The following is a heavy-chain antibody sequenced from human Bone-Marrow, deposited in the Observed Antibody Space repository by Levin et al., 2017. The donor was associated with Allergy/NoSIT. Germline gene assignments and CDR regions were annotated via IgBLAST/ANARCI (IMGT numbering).Heavy chain of an antibody. CDR1: GGSISSYY. CDR3: ARSQTARYYYGMDV. D-gene: IGHD5-24*01. CDR2: INDSGST. V-gene: IGHV4-59*01. J-gene: IGHJ6*02. Sequence: NPSETLSLTCTVSGGSISSYYWSWIRQPPGKGLEWIGYINDSGSTKYNPSLKSRVTISVDTPKNQFSLKLSSVTAADTAVYYCARSQTARYYYGMDVWGQGTTVTVSS.